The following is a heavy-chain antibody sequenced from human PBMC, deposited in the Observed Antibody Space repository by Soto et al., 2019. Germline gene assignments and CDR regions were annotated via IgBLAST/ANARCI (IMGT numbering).Heavy chain of an antibody. D-gene: IGHD4-17*01. Sequence: QVQLVQSGAEVKKPGSSVKVSCKASGDTFSTYTITWMRQAPGQGLEWMGGIIPRSATSKYAQKFQGRVTNTADESTSTVYRELRTLRPEDKAVYYCGRGGVVLVPTTVNSAYSYSAMDVWGQGTTVTVSS. CDR2: IIPRSATS. CDR3: GRGGVVLVPTTVNSAYSYSAMDV. V-gene: IGHV1-69*12. J-gene: IGHJ6*02. CDR1: GDTFSTYT.